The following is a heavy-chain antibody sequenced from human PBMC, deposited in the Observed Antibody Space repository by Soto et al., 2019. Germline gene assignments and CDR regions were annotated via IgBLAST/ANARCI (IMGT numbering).Heavy chain of an antibody. J-gene: IGHJ6*02. CDR3: ARGVIAVAGSRPSDYYYYYGMDV. CDR2: TYYRSKWYN. CDR1: GDSVSSNSSA. Sequence: SQTLSLTCAISGDSVSSNSSAWNWIRQSPSRVLEWLGRTYYRSKWYNDYAVSVKSRITINPDTSKNQFSLQLNSVTPEDTAVYYCARGVIAVAGSRPSDYYYYYGMDVWGQGTTVTV. D-gene: IGHD6-19*01. V-gene: IGHV6-1*01.